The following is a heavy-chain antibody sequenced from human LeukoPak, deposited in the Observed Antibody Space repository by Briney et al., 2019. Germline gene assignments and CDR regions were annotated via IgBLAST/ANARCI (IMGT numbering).Heavy chain of an antibody. Sequence: GGSLRLSCAASGFTFEDYAMHWVRQGPGKGLEWVSLIIGNVNNIYYADSVKGRFNISRDNSKNSLYLQMNSLRTEDTALYYCAKDLPQYYDFWSGYYGGFDYWGQGTLVTVSS. D-gene: IGHD3-3*01. CDR1: GFTFEDYA. V-gene: IGHV3-43*02. J-gene: IGHJ4*02. CDR3: AKDLPQYYDFWSGYYGGFDY. CDR2: IIGNVNNI.